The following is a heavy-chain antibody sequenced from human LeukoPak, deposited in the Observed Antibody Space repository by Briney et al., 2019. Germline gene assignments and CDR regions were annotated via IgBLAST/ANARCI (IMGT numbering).Heavy chain of an antibody. Sequence: GASLRLSCAASGFTFSSYAMSWVRQAPGKGLEWVSAISGSGGSTYYAGSVRGRFTISRDNSKNTLYLQMNSLRAEDTAVYYCSSSNDGAYYYYYGMDVWGQGTTVTVSS. CDR1: GFTFSSYA. V-gene: IGHV3-23*01. CDR3: SSSNDGAYYYYYGMDV. CDR2: ISGSGGST. J-gene: IGHJ6*02. D-gene: IGHD6-6*01.